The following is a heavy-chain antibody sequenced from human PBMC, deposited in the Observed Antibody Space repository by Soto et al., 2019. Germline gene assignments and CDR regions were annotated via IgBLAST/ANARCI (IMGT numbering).Heavy chain of an antibody. CDR1: GFTFSTYA. CDR3: AKRRGAGGHFDY. CDR2: VSSGGGT. V-gene: IGHV3-23*01. Sequence: EVELLESGGGLVQPGGSLRLSCAASGFTFSTYAMGWVRQAPGKGLEWVSVVSSGGGTHYADSVKGRFTVSRDNSKNTLSLQMNSLRADDTAVYYCAKRRGAGGHFDYWCQGAVVTVSS. D-gene: IGHD2-15*01. J-gene: IGHJ4*02.